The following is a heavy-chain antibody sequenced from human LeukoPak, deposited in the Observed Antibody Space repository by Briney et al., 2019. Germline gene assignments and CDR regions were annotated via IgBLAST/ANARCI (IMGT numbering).Heavy chain of an antibody. D-gene: IGHD6-13*01. V-gene: IGHV4-4*07. CDR3: ARSAAAGTVGYYYYYMDV. CDR1: GGSVSSYY. Sequence: PSETLSLTCTVSGGSVSSYYWSWIRQPAGEELAWIGRIYTSGSTNYNPSLKTRVTMSVDTSKNQFSLKLSSVTAADTAVYYCARSAAAGTVGYYYYYMDVWGKGTTVTVSS. CDR2: IYTSGST. J-gene: IGHJ6*03.